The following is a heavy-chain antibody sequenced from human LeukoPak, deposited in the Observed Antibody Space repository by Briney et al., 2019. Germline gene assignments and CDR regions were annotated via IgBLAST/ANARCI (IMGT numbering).Heavy chain of an antibody. CDR2: IYTSGST. V-gene: IGHV4-61*02. CDR3: AREISGHPEYNWFDP. D-gene: IGHD2-15*01. CDR1: GGSISSGSYY. J-gene: IGHJ5*02. Sequence: PSQTLSLTCTVSGGSISSGSYYWSWIRQPAGKGLEWIGRIYTSGSTNYNPSLKSRVTISVDTSKNQFSLKLSSVTAADTAVYYCAREISGHPEYNWFDPWGQGTLVTVSS.